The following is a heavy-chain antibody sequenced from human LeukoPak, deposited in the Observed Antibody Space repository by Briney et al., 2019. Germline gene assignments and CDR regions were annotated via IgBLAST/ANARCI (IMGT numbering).Heavy chain of an antibody. CDR3: ARVSLGYCSGGSCSYRFDP. CDR1: GFTFSSYW. CDR2: IKQDGSEK. D-gene: IGHD2-15*01. Sequence: PGGSLRLSCAASGFTFSSYWMSWVRQAPGKGLEWVANIKQDGSEKYYVDSVKGRFTISRDNAKNSLYLQMNSLRAEDTAVYYCARVSLGYCSGGSCSYRFDPWGQGTLVTVSS. J-gene: IGHJ5*02. V-gene: IGHV3-7*01.